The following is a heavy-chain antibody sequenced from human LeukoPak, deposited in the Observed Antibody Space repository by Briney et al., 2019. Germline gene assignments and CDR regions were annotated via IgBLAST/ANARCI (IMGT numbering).Heavy chain of an antibody. J-gene: IGHJ4*02. D-gene: IGHD3-16*01. V-gene: IGHV4-34*01. CDR2: ITHSGNT. Sequence: PSETLSLTCAVYGESLSGFYLAWIRQPPGKGLEWIGDITHSGNTKYNPSLKSRVTISVDTSKNQFSLGLNSVTAADTAVYYCARSWTLWGYFRYWGQGTLVTVSS. CDR1: GESLSGFY. CDR3: ARSWTLWGYFRY.